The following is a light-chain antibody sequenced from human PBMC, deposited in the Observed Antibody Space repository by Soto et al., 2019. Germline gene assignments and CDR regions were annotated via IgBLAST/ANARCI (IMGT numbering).Light chain of an antibody. V-gene: IGKV3-15*01. J-gene: IGKJ2*01. Sequence: EIVMTQSPGTLSVSPGESATLSCRASQSVSTNVAWFQQRPGQPPRLLIYGASGRATGIPARFRGTGSGTEFNLTIESMQSKDFGVYLCQQDANWPYSFAQGTKL. CDR2: GAS. CDR1: QSVSTN. CDR3: QQDANWPYS.